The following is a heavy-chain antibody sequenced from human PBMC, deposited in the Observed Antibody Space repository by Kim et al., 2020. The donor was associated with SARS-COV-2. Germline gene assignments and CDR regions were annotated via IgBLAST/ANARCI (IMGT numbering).Heavy chain of an antibody. Sequence: ASVKVSCKASGYTFTSYGISWVRQAPGQGLEWMGWISAYNGNTNYAQKLQGRVTMTTDTSTSTAYMELRSLRSDDTAVYYCARTHYYDSSGYYFSNYFDYWGQGTLVTVSS. CDR1: GYTFTSYG. V-gene: IGHV1-18*01. CDR3: ARTHYYDSSGYYFSNYFDY. J-gene: IGHJ4*02. D-gene: IGHD3-22*01. CDR2: ISAYNGNT.